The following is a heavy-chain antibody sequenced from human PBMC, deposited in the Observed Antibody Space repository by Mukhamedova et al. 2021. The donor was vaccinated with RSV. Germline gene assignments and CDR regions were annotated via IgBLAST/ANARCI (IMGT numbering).Heavy chain of an antibody. D-gene: IGHD2-2*01. Sequence: GLEWIGYIYYSGSTNYNPSLKSRVTISVDTSKNQFSLKLSSVTAADTAVYYCARRAPDCSSTSCRGPILDYWGQGTLVTVSS. CDR3: ARRAPDCSSTSCRGPILDY. CDR2: IYYSGST. J-gene: IGHJ4*02. V-gene: IGHV4-59*01.